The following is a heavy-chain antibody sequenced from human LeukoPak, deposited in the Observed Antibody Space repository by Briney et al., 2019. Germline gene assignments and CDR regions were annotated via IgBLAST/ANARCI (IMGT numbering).Heavy chain of an antibody. Sequence: SETLSLTCTVSGGSISSSSYYWGWIRQPPGKGLEWIGSIYYSGSTNYNPSLKSRVTISVDTSKNQFSLKLSSVTAADTAVYYCARTHYYYYGMDVWGQGTTVTVSS. CDR3: ARTHYYYYGMDV. J-gene: IGHJ6*02. CDR2: IYYSGST. V-gene: IGHV4-39*07. CDR1: GGSISSSSYY.